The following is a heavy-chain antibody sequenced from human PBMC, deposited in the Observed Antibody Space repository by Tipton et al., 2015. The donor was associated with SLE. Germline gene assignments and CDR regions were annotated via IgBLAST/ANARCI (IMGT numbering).Heavy chain of an antibody. Sequence: TLSLTCTVSGGSISSSSYYWGWIRQPPGKGLEWIGGIYYSGSTYYNPSLKIRVTISVDTSKNQFSLKLSSVTAADTAVYYCARRDRYYDFWSIPGYFDYWGQGTLVTVSS. J-gene: IGHJ4*02. CDR2: IYYSGST. CDR3: ARRDRYYDFWSIPGYFDY. V-gene: IGHV4-39*07. CDR1: GGSISSSSYY. D-gene: IGHD3-3*01.